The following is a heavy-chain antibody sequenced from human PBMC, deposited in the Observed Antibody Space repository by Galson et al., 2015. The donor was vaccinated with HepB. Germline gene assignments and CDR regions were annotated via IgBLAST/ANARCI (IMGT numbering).Heavy chain of an antibody. CDR1: GFTFTGSG. Sequence: SVKVSCKASGFTFTGSGLQWVRQARGLHLEWIGWIVGGSGHTNYAQKFQERVTITRDMSTSTAYMELNSLRSEDTAVYYCAAEGEVRGGFDYWGQGTLVTASS. CDR3: AAEGEVRGGFDY. D-gene: IGHD3-10*01. V-gene: IGHV1-58*01. J-gene: IGHJ4*02. CDR2: IVGGSGHT.